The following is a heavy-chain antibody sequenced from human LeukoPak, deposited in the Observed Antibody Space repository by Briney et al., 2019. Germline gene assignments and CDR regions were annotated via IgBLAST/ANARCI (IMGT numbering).Heavy chain of an antibody. CDR1: DYSIGNGYY. CDR2: VYLTGGT. D-gene: IGHD3-3*01. Sequence: SETLSLTCTVSDYSIGNGYYWAWLGQSPVKGLEWIGSVYLTGGTFYNPSLKSRVTISVDMSKNQFSLNLTSVTAADTAVYYCAKSKSGYPQEWGEGTLVTVSS. V-gene: IGHV4-38-2*02. J-gene: IGHJ4*02. CDR3: AKSKSGYPQE.